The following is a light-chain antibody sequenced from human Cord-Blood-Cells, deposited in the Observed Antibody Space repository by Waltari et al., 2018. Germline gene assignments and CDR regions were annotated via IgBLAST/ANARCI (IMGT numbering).Light chain of an antibody. CDR3: SSYTSSSTYV. CDR1: SSDVGGYNY. V-gene: IGLV2-14*01. Sequence: QSALTQPASVSGSPGPSITISCTGTSSDVGGYNYVSWYQPHPGKAPKLMIYEVSNRPSGVSNRFSGSKSGNTASLTISGLQAEDEADYYCSSYTSSSTYVFGTGTKVTVL. J-gene: IGLJ1*01. CDR2: EVS.